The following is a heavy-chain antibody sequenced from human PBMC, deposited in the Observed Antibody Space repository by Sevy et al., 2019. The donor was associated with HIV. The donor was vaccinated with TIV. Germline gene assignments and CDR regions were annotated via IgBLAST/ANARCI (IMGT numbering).Heavy chain of an antibody. CDR1: GDSVSSISAT. D-gene: IGHD2-21*01. J-gene: IGHJ5*01. Sequence: KQSQTLSLTCDISGDSVSSISATWNWIRLSPSGGLEWLGRTYYRSKWQGDYEVSLKSRLNINPDTSKNQFSRQLNPVTPEDTAVYYCARLVGNSWFDSWGQGSLVTVSS. CDR3: ARLVGNSWFDS. CDR2: TYYRSKWQG. V-gene: IGHV6-1*01.